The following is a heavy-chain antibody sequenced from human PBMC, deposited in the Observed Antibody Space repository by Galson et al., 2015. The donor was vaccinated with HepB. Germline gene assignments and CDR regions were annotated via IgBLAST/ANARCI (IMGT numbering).Heavy chain of an antibody. D-gene: IGHD3-10*01. CDR3: ARGEGGNYFLFYFGY. J-gene: IGHJ4*01. CDR1: RYIFTGYY. V-gene: IGHV1-2*02. Sequence: SVKVSCKASRYIFTGYYLHWVRQAPGQGLEWMGWINPNSGATNYAQKFQGRVTMTGDTSISTAYMELSRLRSDDTAVYYCARGEGGNYFLFYFGYWGHGTLVTVSS. CDR2: INPNSGAT.